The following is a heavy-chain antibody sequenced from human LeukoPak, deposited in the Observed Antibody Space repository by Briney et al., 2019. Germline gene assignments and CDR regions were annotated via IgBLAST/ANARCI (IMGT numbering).Heavy chain of an antibody. CDR3: AKDRTPYTNSPPRAFDF. D-gene: IGHD2-2*02. Sequence: PGGSLRLSCAASGFTFSTYAMTWVRQAPGKGLEWVSAISGSGRTTYFADSVQGRFTISRDNSKNMLYLQMNSLRAEDSAAYYCAKDRTPYTNSPPRAFDFWGQGTMVTVSS. CDR2: ISGSGRTT. V-gene: IGHV3-23*01. CDR1: GFTFSTYA. J-gene: IGHJ3*01.